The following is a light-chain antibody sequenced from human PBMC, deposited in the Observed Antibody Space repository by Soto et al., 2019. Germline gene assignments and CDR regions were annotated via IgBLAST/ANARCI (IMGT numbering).Light chain of an antibody. Sequence: EILMTQSPATLSVSPGDRATLSCRASQSVSTNLAWYQQRPGQAPRLLIYGASTRAAGIPARFSGSGSGTEFTLTISSLQADDVAVYYCQQYTNRRPWTFGQGTKVDLK. CDR3: QQYTNRRPWT. CDR1: QSVSTN. CDR2: GAS. V-gene: IGKV3-15*01. J-gene: IGKJ1*01.